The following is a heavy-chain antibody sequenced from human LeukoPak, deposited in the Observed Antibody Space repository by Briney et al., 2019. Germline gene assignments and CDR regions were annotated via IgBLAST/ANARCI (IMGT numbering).Heavy chain of an antibody. CDR2: IYSGGST. V-gene: IGHV3-53*01. CDR3: ARDQSNSWYYFDY. D-gene: IGHD6-13*01. Sequence: PGGSLRLSCAASGFTVSSNYMSWVRQAPGKGLEWVSVIYSGGSTYYADSVKGRFTISRDNSKNTLYLRMNSLRAEDTAVYYCARDQSNSWYYFDYWGQGTLVTLSS. J-gene: IGHJ4*02. CDR1: GFTVSSNY.